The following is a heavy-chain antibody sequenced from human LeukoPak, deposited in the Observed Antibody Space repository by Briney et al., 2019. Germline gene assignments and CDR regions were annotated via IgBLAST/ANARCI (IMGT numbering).Heavy chain of an antibody. CDR1: GFTFTIAW. CDR3: ATGPLDY. CDR2: IYSKTDGGTA. V-gene: IGHV3-15*05. J-gene: IGHJ4*02. Sequence: GGSLRLSCAASGFTFTIAWMSWVRQAPGKGLEWVGRIYSKTDGGTADYATAVKGRFTISRDDSKKTLYLQMNSLKIEDAAVYYCATGPLDYWGQGTLVTVSS.